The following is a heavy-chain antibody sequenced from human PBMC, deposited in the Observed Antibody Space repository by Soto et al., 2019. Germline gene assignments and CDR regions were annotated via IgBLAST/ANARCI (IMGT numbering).Heavy chain of an antibody. CDR3: ARDLGYSGYGGFDY. J-gene: IGHJ4*02. D-gene: IGHD5-12*01. CDR2: ISYDGSNK. CDR1: GFTFSSYA. V-gene: IGHV3-30-3*01. Sequence: QVQLVESGGGVVQPGRSLRLSCAASGFTFSSYAMHWVRQAPGKGLEWVAVISYDGSNKYYADSVKGRFTISRDNSKNTLYLQMNSLRAEDTAVYYCARDLGYSGYGGFDYWGQGTLVTVSS.